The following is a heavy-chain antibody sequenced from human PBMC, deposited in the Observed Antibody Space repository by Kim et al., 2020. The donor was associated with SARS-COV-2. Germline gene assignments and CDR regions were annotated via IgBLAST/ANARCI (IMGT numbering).Heavy chain of an antibody. Sequence: GGSLRLSCAASGFTFSSYGMHWVRQAPGKGLEWVAVISYDGSNKYYADSVKGRFTISRDNSKNTLYLQMNSLRAEDTAVYYCAKECGSVVVIANYFDYWG. CDR2: ISYDGSNK. V-gene: IGHV3-30*18. J-gene: IGHJ4*01. CDR1: GFTFSSYG. CDR3: AKECGSVVVIANYFDY. D-gene: IGHD2-21*01.